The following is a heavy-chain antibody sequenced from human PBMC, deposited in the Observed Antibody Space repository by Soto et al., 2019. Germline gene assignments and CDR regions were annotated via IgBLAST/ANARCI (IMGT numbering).Heavy chain of an antibody. CDR3: ARQRSASSGWHSYYYYYYMDV. J-gene: IGHJ6*03. CDR2: IYYSGST. CDR1: GGSIGSSSYY. D-gene: IGHD6-19*01. Sequence: SETLSLTCTVSGGSIGSSSYYWGWIRQPPGKGLEWIGSIYYSGSTYYNPSLKSRVTISVDTSKNQFSLKLSSVTAADTAVYYCARQRSASSGWHSYYYYYYMDVWGKGTTVTVSS. V-gene: IGHV4-39*01.